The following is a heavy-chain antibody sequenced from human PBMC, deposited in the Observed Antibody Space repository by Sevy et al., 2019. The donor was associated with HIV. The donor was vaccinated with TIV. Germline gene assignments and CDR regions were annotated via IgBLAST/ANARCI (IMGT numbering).Heavy chain of an antibody. D-gene: IGHD2-2*01. Sequence: GGSLRLSCAASGFTFSNYAMSWVRQAPGKGLEWVSTFSFGCGKINYADSVKGQFTISRDNSKNTLYLQMNSLRAEDTALYYSAREGCSKPHNHWGQGTLVTVSS. CDR1: GFTFSNYA. V-gene: IGHV3-23*01. J-gene: IGHJ5*02. CDR3: AREGCSKPHNH. CDR2: FSFGCGKI.